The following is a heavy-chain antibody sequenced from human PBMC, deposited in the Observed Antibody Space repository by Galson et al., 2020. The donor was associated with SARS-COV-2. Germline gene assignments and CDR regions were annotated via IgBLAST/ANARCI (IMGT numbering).Heavy chain of an antibody. CDR3: AGSAPPRRHGGSWDPCIDP. Sequence: SCSASGFTFSNYPMHWVRQAPGKGMEYVAAIRSDGGNTYYADSVKGRFIISRDNSKNTLYLQMSSLRSEDTAVNYCAGSAPPRRHGGSWDPCIDPWDKRTLVIVS. V-gene: IGHV3-64D*06. CDR2: IRSDGGNT. CDR1: GFTFSNYP. D-gene: IGHD2-15*01. J-gene: IGHJ5*02.